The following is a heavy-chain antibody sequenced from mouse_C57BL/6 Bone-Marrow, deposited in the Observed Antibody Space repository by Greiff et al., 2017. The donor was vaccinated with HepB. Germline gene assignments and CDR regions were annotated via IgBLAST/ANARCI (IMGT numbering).Heavy chain of an antibody. D-gene: IGHD1-1*01. J-gene: IGHJ4*01. Sequence: EVQRVESGGGLVKPGGSLKLSCAASGFTFSDYGMHWVRQAPEKGLEWVAYISSGSSTIYYADTVKGRFTISRDNAKNTLFLQMTSLRSEDTAMYYCARQMLLRLYAMDYWGQGTSVTVSS. CDR3: ARQMLLRLYAMDY. CDR2: ISSGSSTI. CDR1: GFTFSDYG. V-gene: IGHV5-17*01.